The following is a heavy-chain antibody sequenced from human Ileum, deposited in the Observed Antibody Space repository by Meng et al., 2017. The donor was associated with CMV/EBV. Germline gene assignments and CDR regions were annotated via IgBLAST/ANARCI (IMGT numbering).Heavy chain of an antibody. CDR3: ARGWLQFDY. Sequence: GESLKISCAASGLPFSDIWMNWVRQAPGKGLEWVSSISSSSSYIYYADSVKGRFTISRDNAKNSLYLQMNSLRAEDTAVYYCARGWLQFDYWGQGTLVTVSS. J-gene: IGHJ4*02. D-gene: IGHD5-24*01. CDR1: GLPFSDIW. CDR2: ISSSSSYI. V-gene: IGHV3-21*01.